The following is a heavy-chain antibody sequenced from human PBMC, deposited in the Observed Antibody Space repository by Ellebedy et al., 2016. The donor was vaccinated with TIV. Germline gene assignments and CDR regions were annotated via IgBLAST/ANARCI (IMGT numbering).Heavy chain of an antibody. V-gene: IGHV3-23*01. J-gene: IGHJ5*02. Sequence: GGSLRLXXAASGFIFRSYALAWVRQAPGKGLEWVSSLRGDYGATYYANSVKGRFTISRESAKNLLYLQMNSLSAEDTALYYCTRDSCPTSCYYRFDPWGQGTQVTVSS. CDR1: GFIFRSYA. CDR2: LRGDYGAT. D-gene: IGHD2-2*01. CDR3: TRDSCPTSCYYRFDP.